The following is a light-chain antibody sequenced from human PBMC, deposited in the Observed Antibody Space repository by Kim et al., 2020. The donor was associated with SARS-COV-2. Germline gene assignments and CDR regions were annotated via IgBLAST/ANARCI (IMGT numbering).Light chain of an antibody. Sequence: GKTVTISCTRSSGSIASSYVQWFQQRPGSAPSAVIHENNQRPSGVPDRFSGSIDSSSNSASLTISGLQTEDEADYYCQSYDSSSWVFGGGTKLTVL. CDR1: SGSIASSY. J-gene: IGLJ3*02. CDR3: QSYDSSSWV. V-gene: IGLV6-57*03. CDR2: ENN.